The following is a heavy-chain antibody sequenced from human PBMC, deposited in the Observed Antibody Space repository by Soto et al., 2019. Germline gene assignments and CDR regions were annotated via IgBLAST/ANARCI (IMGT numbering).Heavy chain of an antibody. D-gene: IGHD2-21*02. Sequence: PSLTCTVSGGSVSSGSYYWSWIRQPPGKGLEWIGYIYYSGSTNYNPSLKSRVTISVDTPKHQFSLKLSSVTAADTAVYFCAREDDGGDSFDVWGQGTTVTVSS. CDR2: IYYSGST. V-gene: IGHV4-61*01. CDR3: AREDDGGDSFDV. J-gene: IGHJ6*02. CDR1: GGSVSSGSYY.